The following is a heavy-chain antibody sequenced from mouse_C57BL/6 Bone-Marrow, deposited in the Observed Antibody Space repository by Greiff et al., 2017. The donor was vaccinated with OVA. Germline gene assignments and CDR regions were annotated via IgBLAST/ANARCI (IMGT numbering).Heavy chain of an antibody. CDR2: ISSGGDYI. J-gene: IGHJ4*01. D-gene: IGHD2-1*01. CDR3: TRLLDAMDY. V-gene: IGHV5-9-1*02. CDR1: GFTFSSYA. Sequence: EVHLVESGDGLVKPGGSLKLSCAASGFTFSSYAMSWVRQTPEKRLEWVAYISSGGDYIYYADTVKGRFTISRDNARNTLYLQMSSLKSEDTAMYYCTRLLDAMDYWGQGTLVTVSS.